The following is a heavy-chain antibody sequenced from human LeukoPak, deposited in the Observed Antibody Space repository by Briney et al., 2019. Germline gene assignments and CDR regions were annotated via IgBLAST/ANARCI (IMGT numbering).Heavy chain of an antibody. Sequence: ASVKVSCKASGYTFTGYYIHWVRQAPGQGLEWMGWINPHSGGTNYAQKFQGGVTMTRDTSITTAYMELSSLRSDDTAVYYCARGGSGSQKDLEYYYYYYYMDVWGKGTTVTISS. CDR3: ARGGSGSQKDLEYYYYYYYMDV. CDR1: GYTFTGYY. J-gene: IGHJ6*03. CDR2: INPHSGGT. V-gene: IGHV1-2*02. D-gene: IGHD3-10*01.